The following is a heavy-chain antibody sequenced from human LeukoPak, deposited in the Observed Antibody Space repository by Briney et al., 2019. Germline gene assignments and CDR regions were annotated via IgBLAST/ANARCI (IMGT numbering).Heavy chain of an antibody. CDR3: ASAAHSTGWYDY. J-gene: IGHJ4*02. V-gene: IGHV3-23*01. CDR2: ISGSGGST. CDR1: GFTFSSYG. Sequence: PGGSLRLSCAASGFTFSSYGMSWIRQAPGKGLEWVSAISGSGGSTYYADPVKGRFTISRDNSKNTLYLQMNSLRAEDTAVYYCASAAHSTGWYDYWGQGTLVTVSS. D-gene: IGHD6-19*01.